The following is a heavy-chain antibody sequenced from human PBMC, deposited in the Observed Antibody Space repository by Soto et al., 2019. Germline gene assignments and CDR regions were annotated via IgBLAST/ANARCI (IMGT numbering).Heavy chain of an antibody. CDR3: ARRRGVGGSWFFDY. CDR1: GGSVNTYY. CDR2: IYYSGST. V-gene: IGHV4-39*01. J-gene: IGHJ4*02. D-gene: IGHD6-13*01. Sequence: QLQLQESGPGLVKPSETLSLTCTVSGGSVNTYYWGWIRQPPGKGLEWIASIYYSGSTYYNPSLKSRVIISVDTSKNQFSLKLNSVTAADTAVYYCARRRGVGGSWFFDYWDQGTLVTVSS.